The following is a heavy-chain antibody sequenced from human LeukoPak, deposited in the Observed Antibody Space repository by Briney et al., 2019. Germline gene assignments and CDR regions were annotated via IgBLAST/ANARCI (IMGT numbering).Heavy chain of an antibody. Sequence: ASVKVSCKVSGYTLTELSMHWVRQAPGKGLEWMGGFDPEDGETIYAQKFQGRVTMTEDTSTDTAYMELSSLRSEDTAVCYCATGRPKRGTDAFDIWGQGTMVTVSS. V-gene: IGHV1-24*01. D-gene: IGHD3/OR15-3a*01. CDR1: GYTLTELS. CDR3: ATGRPKRGTDAFDI. CDR2: FDPEDGET. J-gene: IGHJ3*02.